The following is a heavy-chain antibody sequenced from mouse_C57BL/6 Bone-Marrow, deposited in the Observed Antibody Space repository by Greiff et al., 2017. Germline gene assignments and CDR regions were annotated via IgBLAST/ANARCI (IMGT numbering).Heavy chain of an antibody. V-gene: IGHV1-76*01. CDR2: IYPGSGNT. CDR1: GYTFTDYY. D-gene: IGHD1-1*01. J-gene: IGHJ4*01. CDR3: ARSPDYGYAMDY. Sequence: QVQLQQSGAELVRPGASVKLSCKASGYTFTDYYINWVKQRPGQGLEWIARIYPGSGNTYYNEQFKGKDTLTAAKSSSTAYMQLSSLTSEGSAVYLCARSPDYGYAMDYWGQGTSVTV.